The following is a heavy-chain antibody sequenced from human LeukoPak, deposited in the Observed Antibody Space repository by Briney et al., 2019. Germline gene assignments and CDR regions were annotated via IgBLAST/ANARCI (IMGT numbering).Heavy chain of an antibody. D-gene: IGHD3-22*01. CDR2: INPNSGGT. CDR1: GYTFTGYY. Sequence: ASVKVSCKASGYTFTGYYMHWVRLAPGQGLEWMGRINPNSGGTNYAQKFQGRVTMTRDTSISTAYMELSRLRSDDTAVYYCARDHYRNYYDSSGYYSRPEYYFDYWGQGTLVTVSS. CDR3: ARDHYRNYYDSSGYYSRPEYYFDY. V-gene: IGHV1-2*06. J-gene: IGHJ4*02.